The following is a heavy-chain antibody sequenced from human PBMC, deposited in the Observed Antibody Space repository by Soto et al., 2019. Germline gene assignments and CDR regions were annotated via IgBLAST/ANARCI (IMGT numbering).Heavy chain of an antibody. CDR2: ISSHGRDI. D-gene: IGHD6-19*01. V-gene: IGHV3-21*06. CDR1: VFTFTGDS. Sequence: GGSLRLSCEASVFTFTGDSMTWVRQAPGKGLEWVSSISSHGRDIFYADSVKGRFTISRDNAKDSLHLQMNSLTGEDSAVYYCARGAALAGKLDLWGQGTLVTVSS. J-gene: IGHJ4*02. CDR3: ARGAALAGKLDL.